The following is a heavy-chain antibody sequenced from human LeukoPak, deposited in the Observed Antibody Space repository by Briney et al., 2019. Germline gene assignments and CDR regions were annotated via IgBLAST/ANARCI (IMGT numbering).Heavy chain of an antibody. Sequence: SETLSLTCTVSGGSIRGYYCNWLRQPPGEGLEWIGFIYSSGSTAYNPSLKSRVTISLDTSKNQFSLRLNSVTAADTAVYYCARLSNGYPGWFDPWGQGTLVTVSS. CDR3: ARLSNGYPGWFDP. CDR2: IYSSGST. J-gene: IGHJ5*02. CDR1: GGSIRGYY. D-gene: IGHD5-18*01. V-gene: IGHV4-59*01.